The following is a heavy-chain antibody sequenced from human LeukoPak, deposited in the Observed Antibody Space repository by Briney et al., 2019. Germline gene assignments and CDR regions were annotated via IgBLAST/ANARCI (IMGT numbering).Heavy chain of an antibody. V-gene: IGHV1-18*01. CDR2: ISAYNGNT. CDR1: GYTFTRYG. Sequence: ASVKVSCKASGYTFTRYGISWVRQAPGQGLEWMGWISAYNGNTNYAQKLQGRVTMTTDTFTSTAYMELRSLRSEDTAVYYCARDPGIAAAGTEDAFDIWGQGTMVTVSS. CDR3: ARDPGIAAAGTEDAFDI. J-gene: IGHJ3*02. D-gene: IGHD6-13*01.